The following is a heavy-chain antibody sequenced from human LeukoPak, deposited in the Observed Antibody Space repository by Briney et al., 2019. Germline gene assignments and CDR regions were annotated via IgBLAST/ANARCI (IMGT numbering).Heavy chain of an antibody. Sequence: SETLSLTCAVSGYSITSGYYWGWIRQPPGKGXXXXGSIYHSGTTYQNPSLKSRVTISRDTSKNQFSLKLSSVTATDTAVYYCARVLGMVTAFDHWGQGTPITVSS. CDR3: ARVLGMVTAFDH. CDR1: GYSITSGYY. CDR2: IYHSGTT. V-gene: IGHV4-38-2*01. J-gene: IGHJ4*02. D-gene: IGHD2-21*02.